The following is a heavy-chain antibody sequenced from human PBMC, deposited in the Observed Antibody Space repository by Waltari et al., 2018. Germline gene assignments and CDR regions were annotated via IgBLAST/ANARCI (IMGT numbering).Heavy chain of an antibody. V-gene: IGHV1-69*05. J-gene: IGHJ4*02. Sequence: QVQLVQSGAEVKKPGSSVTLSCKASGGTFSSYALRWVRPAPGQGLEWMGGIIPIFGTANYAQKFQGRVTITTDESTSTAYMELSSLRSEDTAVYYCARGKSRWGSGIGFDYWGQGTLVTVSS. CDR3: ARGKSRWGSGIGFDY. D-gene: IGHD3-10*01. CDR2: IIPIFGTA. CDR1: GGTFSSYA.